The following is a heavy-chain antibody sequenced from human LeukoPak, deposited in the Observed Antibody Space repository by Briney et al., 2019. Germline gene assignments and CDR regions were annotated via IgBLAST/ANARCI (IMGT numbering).Heavy chain of an antibody. Sequence: PSETLSLTCTVSGASMYSSGYYWGWIRQPPGRGLEWIGIVAYTGSTYYSPSLKSRVTMSVETSKNQFSLHLSSLTAADTAVYYCARVNADLVVANCAYFDYWGQGTLVTVSS. V-gene: IGHV4-39*07. J-gene: IGHJ4*02. CDR1: GASMYSSGYY. CDR3: ARVNADLVVANCAYFDY. D-gene: IGHD2-15*01. CDR2: VAYTGST.